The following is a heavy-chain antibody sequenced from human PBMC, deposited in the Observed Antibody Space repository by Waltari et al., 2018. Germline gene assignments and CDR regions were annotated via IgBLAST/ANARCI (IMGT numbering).Heavy chain of an antibody. J-gene: IGHJ4*02. CDR1: GFTVSSNH. D-gene: IGHD4-17*01. V-gene: IGHV3-53*02. Sequence: EVQLVETGGGLIQPGGSLRLSCAASGFTVSSNHMSWVRQAPGKGLEWVSVIESGGSTSYADSVKGRFTISRDNSKNTLYLQMNSLRAEDTAVYYCARVPSYGDYFFDYWGQGTLVTVSS. CDR3: ARVPSYGDYFFDY. CDR2: IESGGST.